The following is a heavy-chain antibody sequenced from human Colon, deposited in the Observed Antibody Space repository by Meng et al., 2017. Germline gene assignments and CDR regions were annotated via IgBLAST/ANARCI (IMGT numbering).Heavy chain of an antibody. V-gene: IGHV4-4*02. D-gene: IGHD3-9*01. CDR1: SGSISSSNW. J-gene: IGHJ4*02. Sequence: QVQRQGSGPGLAKPSGTRSLPCAVSSGSISSSNWWSWVRQPPGKGLEWIGEISQSGTTYYNPSLKSRVTITGDWSKNQFSLNLNSVTAADTALYYCVRQGMTSYSWGYWGQGTLVTVSS. CDR3: VRQGMTSYSWGY. CDR2: ISQSGTT.